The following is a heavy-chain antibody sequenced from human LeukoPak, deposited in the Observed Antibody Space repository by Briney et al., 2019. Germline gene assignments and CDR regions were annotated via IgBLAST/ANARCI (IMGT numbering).Heavy chain of an antibody. Sequence: GRSLRLSCAASGFTFDDYAMHWVREAPGKGLEWVSGISWNSGSIGYADSVKGRFTISRDNAKNSLYLQMNSLRAEDTALYYCAKDTGYYYDSSNYLGYWGQGTLVTVSS. CDR3: AKDTGYYYDSSNYLGY. CDR1: GFTFDDYA. CDR2: ISWNSGSI. J-gene: IGHJ4*02. D-gene: IGHD3-22*01. V-gene: IGHV3-9*01.